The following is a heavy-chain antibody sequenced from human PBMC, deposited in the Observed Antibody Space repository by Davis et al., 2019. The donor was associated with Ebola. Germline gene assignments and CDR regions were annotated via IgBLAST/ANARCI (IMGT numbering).Heavy chain of an antibody. CDR2: ISAYNGNT. CDR3: ASSSRGGMDV. CDR1: GYTFTSYG. Sequence: ASVKVSCKASGYTFTSYGISWVRQAPGQGLEWMGWISAYNGNTNYAQKLQGRVTITRDRSMSTAYMELSSLRSEDTAMYYCASSSRGGMDVWGQGTTVTVSS. J-gene: IGHJ6*02. V-gene: IGHV1-18*01.